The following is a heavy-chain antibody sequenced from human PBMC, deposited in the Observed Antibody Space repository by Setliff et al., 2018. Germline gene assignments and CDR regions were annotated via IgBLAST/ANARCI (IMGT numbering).Heavy chain of an antibody. CDR3: ANLNLGRYCSGGSCPYGMDV. D-gene: IGHD2-15*01. CDR2: ISGSGGST. V-gene: IGHV3-23*01. Sequence: GGSLRLSCAASGFTFSSYAMSWVRQAPGKGLEWVSAISGSGGSTYYADSVKGRFTISRDNSKNTLYLQMKSLRAEDTAVYYCANLNLGRYCSGGSCPYGMDVWGQGTTVTVSS. CDR1: GFTFSSYA. J-gene: IGHJ6*02.